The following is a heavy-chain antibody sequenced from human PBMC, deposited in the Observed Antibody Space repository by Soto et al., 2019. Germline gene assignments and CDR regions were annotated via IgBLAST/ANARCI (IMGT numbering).Heavy chain of an antibody. J-gene: IGHJ4*02. Sequence: QVHLVESGGGVVQPGRSLRLSCAASGFTFSNNGMHWVRQAPGKGLEWMGVISYEGSEKYYAGSVKGRFIISRDNSKNTLYLQMDTLRAEETAIYYCVKDKGAAAGFDYWGQGILVTVSS. CDR3: VKDKGAAAGFDY. V-gene: IGHV3-30*18. CDR2: ISYEGSEK. CDR1: GFTFSNNG. D-gene: IGHD6-13*01.